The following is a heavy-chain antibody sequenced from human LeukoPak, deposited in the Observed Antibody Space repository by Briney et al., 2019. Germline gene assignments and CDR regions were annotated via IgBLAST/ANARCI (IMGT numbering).Heavy chain of an antibody. Sequence: SETLSLTCTVSGGSISSSSYYWGWIRQPPGKGLEWIGYIYYSGSTNYNPSLKSRVTMSVDTSKNQFPLKLSSVTAADTAVYYCARGMGNFDYWGQGTLVTVSS. CDR3: ARGMGNFDY. CDR2: IYYSGST. D-gene: IGHD7-27*01. V-gene: IGHV4-61*05. CDR1: GGSISSSSYY. J-gene: IGHJ4*02.